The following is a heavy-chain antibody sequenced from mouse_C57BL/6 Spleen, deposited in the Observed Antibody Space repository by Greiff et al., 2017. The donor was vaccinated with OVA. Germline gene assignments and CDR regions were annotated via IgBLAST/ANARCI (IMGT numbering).Heavy chain of an antibody. D-gene: IGHD2-2*01. J-gene: IGHJ2*01. CDR3: AREGVYYGYDGRIFDY. CDR2: ISYDGSN. CDR1: GYSITSGYY. Sequence: DVKLQESGPGLVKPSQSLSLTCSVTGYSITSGYYWNWIRQFPGNKLEWMGYISYDGSNNYNPSLKNRISITRDTSKNQFFLKLNSVTTEDTATYYCAREGVYYGYDGRIFDYWGQGTTLTVSS. V-gene: IGHV3-6*01.